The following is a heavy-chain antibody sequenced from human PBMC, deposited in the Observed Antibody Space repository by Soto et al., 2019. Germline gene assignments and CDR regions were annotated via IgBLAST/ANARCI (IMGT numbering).Heavy chain of an antibody. J-gene: IGHJ5*02. Sequence: PGESLKISCKGSGYSFTSYWIGWVRQMPGKGLEWMGIIYPGDSDTRYSPSFQGQVTISADKSISTAYLQWSSLKASDTAMYYCARIELDSSSWYYNNWFDPWGQGTLVTVSS. CDR3: ARIELDSSSWYYNNWFDP. CDR1: GYSFTSYW. CDR2: IYPGDSDT. D-gene: IGHD6-13*01. V-gene: IGHV5-51*01.